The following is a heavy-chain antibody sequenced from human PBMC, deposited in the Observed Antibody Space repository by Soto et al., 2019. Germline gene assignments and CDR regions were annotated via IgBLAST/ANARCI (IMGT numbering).Heavy chain of an antibody. Sequence: SETLSLTCTVSGGSISSYYWSWIRQPPGKGLEWIGYIYYSGSTNYNPSLKSRVTISVDTSKNQFSLKLSSVTAADTAVYYCARLIGNSWLHSRGQGTLVTVSS. CDR3: ARLIGNSWLHS. CDR1: GGSISSYY. D-gene: IGHD3-16*01. V-gene: IGHV4-59*01. CDR2: IYYSGST. J-gene: IGHJ5*01.